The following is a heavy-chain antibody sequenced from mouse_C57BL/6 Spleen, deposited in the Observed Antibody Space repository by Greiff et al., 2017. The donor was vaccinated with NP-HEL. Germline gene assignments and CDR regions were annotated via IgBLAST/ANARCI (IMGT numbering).Heavy chain of an antibody. CDR2: INPNNGGT. D-gene: IGHD1-1*01. CDR1: GYTFTDYN. CDR3: ARYYYGSSYWYFDV. J-gene: IGHJ1*03. Sequence: EVKVVESGPELVKPGASVKMSCKASGYTFTDYNMHWVKQSHGKSLEWIGSINPNNGGTSSNQKFKGKATLTVNKSSSTAYMELRSLTSEDSAVYYCARYYYGSSYWYFDVWGTGTTVTVSS. V-gene: IGHV1-22*01.